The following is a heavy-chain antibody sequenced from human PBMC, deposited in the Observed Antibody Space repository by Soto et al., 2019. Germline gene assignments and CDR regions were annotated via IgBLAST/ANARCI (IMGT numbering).Heavy chain of an antibody. D-gene: IGHD1-26*01. CDR1: GFTFSTYA. Sequence: EVPLLESGGGLVQPGGSLRLSCAASGFTFSTYAMSWVRQAPGKGLEWVSGISGAGGSTYNAESVKGRFTISRDNSKNTLYFQMNSLRAEDTAVYYCAKYSGSHYFYYAMDVWGQGTTVTVSS. V-gene: IGHV3-23*01. J-gene: IGHJ6*02. CDR2: ISGAGGST. CDR3: AKYSGSHYFYYAMDV.